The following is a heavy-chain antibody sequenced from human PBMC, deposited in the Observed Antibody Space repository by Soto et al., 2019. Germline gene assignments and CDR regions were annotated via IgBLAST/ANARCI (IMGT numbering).Heavy chain of an antibody. CDR1: GFTFSSYA. D-gene: IGHD1-1*01. CDR2: IWYDGGNK. V-gene: IGHV3-33*01. J-gene: IGHJ4*02. CDR3: ARVAGGDRPSLPGTEDY. Sequence: QVQLVESGGGVVQPGRSLRLSCAASGFTFSSYAMHWVRQAPGKGLEWEAVIWYDGGNKYYADSVKGRLTISRDNSKSTLYLHMNGLRAEDTALYYCARVAGGDRPSLPGTEDYWGQGTLVTVSS.